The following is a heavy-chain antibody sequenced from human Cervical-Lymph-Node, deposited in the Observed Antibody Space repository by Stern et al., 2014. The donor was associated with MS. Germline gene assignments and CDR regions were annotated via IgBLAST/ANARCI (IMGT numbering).Heavy chain of an antibody. Sequence: QVQLVQSGAELKKPGSSVKVSCRASGDSFRKYAVSWVRQAPGRGLEWMGGIKTMFATTNYAQKFLGRLTLTADESTTTVYMELSSLRSEDTAVYFCARDKEASVINFYYAMDVWGQGTTVTVS. CDR2: IKTMFATT. CDR3: ARDKEASVINFYYAMDV. J-gene: IGHJ6*02. CDR1: GDSFRKYA. D-gene: IGHD4-11*01. V-gene: IGHV1-69*01.